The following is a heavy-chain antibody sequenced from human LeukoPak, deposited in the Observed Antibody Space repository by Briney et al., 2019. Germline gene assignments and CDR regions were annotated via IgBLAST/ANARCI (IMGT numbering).Heavy chain of an antibody. CDR1: GFTFSSYA. D-gene: IGHD5-24*01. CDR3: AKRRDGYNNGAFDI. V-gene: IGHV3-23*01. CDR2: ISGSGDGT. J-gene: IGHJ3*02. Sequence: GGSLRLSCAATGFTFSSYAMSWVRQAPGKGLEWVSGISGSGDGTYYADSVKGRFTISRDNSKNTLYMQMNSLRADDTAVYYCAKRRDGYNNGAFDIWGQGTMVVVSS.